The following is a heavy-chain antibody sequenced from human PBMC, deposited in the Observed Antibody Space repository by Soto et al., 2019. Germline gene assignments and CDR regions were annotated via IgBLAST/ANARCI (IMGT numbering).Heavy chain of an antibody. J-gene: IGHJ6*02. Sequence: KPGGSLRLSCAASGLTFSDYYMSWIRQAPEKGQVWVSYITSKGSYTKYADSVKGRFTISRDNAKNSLYLQMNSLRAEDTAVYYCARELDGIDVWGQGTTVTVSS. V-gene: IGHV3-11*05. CDR2: ITSKGSYT. CDR3: ARELDGIDV. CDR1: GLTFSDYY.